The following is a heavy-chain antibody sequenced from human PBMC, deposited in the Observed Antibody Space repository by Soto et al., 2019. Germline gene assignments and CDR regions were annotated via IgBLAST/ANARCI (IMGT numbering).Heavy chain of an antibody. CDR3: ARDLGFFFSTSSPRGRDYYYGMDV. CDR1: GYTFTSYY. CDR2: INPSGGST. Sequence: ASVKVSCKASGYTFTSYYMHWVRQAPGQGLEWMGIINPSGGSTSYAQKFQGRVTMTRDTSTSAVYMELSSLRSEDTAVYYCARDLGFFFSTSSPRGRDYYYGMDVWGKGTTFTASS. V-gene: IGHV1-46*01. J-gene: IGHJ6*04. D-gene: IGHD2-2*01.